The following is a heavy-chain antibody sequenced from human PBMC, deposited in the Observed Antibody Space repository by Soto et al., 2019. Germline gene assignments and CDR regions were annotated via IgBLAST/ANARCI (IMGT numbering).Heavy chain of an antibody. V-gene: IGHV3-23*01. CDR2: ISGSSGRT. CDR3: ASLRFLEWFQPAFKDKKGIDY. J-gene: IGHJ4*02. Sequence: GGSLRLSCAASGFTFSSYAMSWVRQAPGKGLEWVSSISGSSGRTHYADSVKGRFTISRDNGKNSLYLQMNSLRAEDTAVYYCASLRFLEWFQPAFKDKKGIDYWGQGTLVTVSS. D-gene: IGHD3-3*01. CDR1: GFTFSSYA.